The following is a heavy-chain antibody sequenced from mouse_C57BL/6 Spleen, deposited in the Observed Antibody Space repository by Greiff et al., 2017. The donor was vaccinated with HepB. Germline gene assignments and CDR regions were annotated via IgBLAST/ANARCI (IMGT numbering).Heavy chain of an antibody. J-gene: IGHJ2*01. CDR1: GFTFSSYG. CDR2: ISSGGSYT. V-gene: IGHV5-6*02. Sequence: DVMLVESGGDLVKPGGSLKLSCAASGFTFSSYGMSWVRQTPDKRLEWVATISSGGSYTYYPDSVKGRFTISRDNAKNTMYLQMSCLKSEDTAMYYCARHEGSSLDYWGQGTTLTVSS. D-gene: IGHD1-1*01. CDR3: ARHEGSSLDY.